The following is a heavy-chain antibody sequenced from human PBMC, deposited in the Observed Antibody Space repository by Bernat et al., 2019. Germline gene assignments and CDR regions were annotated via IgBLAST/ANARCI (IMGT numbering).Heavy chain of an antibody. CDR1: EYSFTTYW. J-gene: IGHJ4*02. CDR3: ARHLRGSSSWYDY. D-gene: IGHD6-13*01. CDR2: IDPSDSYT. V-gene: IGHV5-10-1*01. Sequence: EVQLVQSGAEVIKPGESLRISCKASEYSFTTYWITWVRQMPGKGLQWMGRIDPSDSYTNYSPSFQGHVTISADKSISTAFLQWSSLKASDTAMYYCARHLRGSSSWYDYWGQGTLVTVSS.